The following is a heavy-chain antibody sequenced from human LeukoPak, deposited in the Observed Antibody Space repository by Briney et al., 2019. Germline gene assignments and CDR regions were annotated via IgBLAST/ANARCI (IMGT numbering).Heavy chain of an antibody. V-gene: IGHV1-69*13. CDR1: GGTFSSYA. J-gene: IGHJ5*02. Sequence: SVKVSCKASGGTFSSYAISWVRQAPGQGLEWMGGIIPIFGTANYAQKFQGRVTITADESTSTAYMELSSLRSEDTAVYYCAREPRFRAVAGNNWFDPWGQGTLVTVSS. CDR3: AREPRFRAVAGNNWFDP. D-gene: IGHD6-19*01. CDR2: IIPIFGTA.